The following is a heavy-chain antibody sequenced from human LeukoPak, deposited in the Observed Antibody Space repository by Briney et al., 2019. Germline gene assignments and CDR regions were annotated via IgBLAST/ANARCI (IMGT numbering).Heavy chain of an antibody. Sequence: GASVKVSCKASGYTFTGYYMHWVRQAPGQGLEWMGRISPNSGGTNYAQKFQGRVTMTRDTSISTAYMELSRLRSDDTAVYYCARDHWEGDYKFRQEEYYFDYWGQGTLVTVSS. CDR2: ISPNSGGT. D-gene: IGHD4-17*01. J-gene: IGHJ4*02. CDR1: GYTFTGYY. V-gene: IGHV1-2*06. CDR3: ARDHWEGDYKFRQEEYYFDY.